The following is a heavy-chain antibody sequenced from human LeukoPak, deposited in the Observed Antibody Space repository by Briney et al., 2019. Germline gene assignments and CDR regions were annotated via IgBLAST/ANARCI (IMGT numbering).Heavy chain of an antibody. CDR1: GFTFSSYG. CDR3: ANPQLYGDYPYYIAY. D-gene: IGHD4-17*01. CDR2: ISGSGGST. J-gene: IGHJ4*02. V-gene: IGHV3-23*01. Sequence: GGSLTFSCAASGFTFSSYGMSWVRQAPGKGLEWVSAISGSGGSTYYADSVKGRFTISRDNSKNTLYLQMNSLRAEDTAVYYCANPQLYGDYPYYIAYSSQGSLVTVSS.